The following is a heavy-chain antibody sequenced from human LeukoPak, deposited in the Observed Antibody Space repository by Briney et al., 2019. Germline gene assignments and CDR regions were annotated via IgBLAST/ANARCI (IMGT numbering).Heavy chain of an antibody. J-gene: IGHJ4*02. CDR3: VRDRELNY. CDR1: GGSISIYY. V-gene: IGHV4-59*01. D-gene: IGHD3-10*01. CDR2: IYNSGST. Sequence: SETLSLTCTVSGGSISIYYWSWIRQPPGKGLEWIGYIYNSGSTNYNPSFKSRVTISEGTPKNQFSLKLSSVTAADTAVYYCVRDRELNYWGQGILVTVSS.